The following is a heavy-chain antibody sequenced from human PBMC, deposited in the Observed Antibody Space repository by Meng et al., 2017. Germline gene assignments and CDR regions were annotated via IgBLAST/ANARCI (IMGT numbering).Heavy chain of an antibody. CDR1: GYTFTDYD. V-gene: IGHV1-2*02. J-gene: IGHJ5*02. Sequence: ASVKVSCKASGYTFTDYDIHWVRQATGQGLEWVGWLSPNRGDTGCARNFQGRVTMTKNMSTNTVYMELSRLTFDDSAMYYCAINRDNSGYAAWGQGTLVTVSS. D-gene: IGHD5-12*01. CDR3: AINRDNSGYAA. CDR2: LSPNRGDT.